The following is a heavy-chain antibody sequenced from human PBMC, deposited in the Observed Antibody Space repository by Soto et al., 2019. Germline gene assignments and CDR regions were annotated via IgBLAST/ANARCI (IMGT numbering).Heavy chain of an antibody. J-gene: IGHJ5*02. Sequence: ASVKVSCKASGYTFTSYGISWVRQAPGQGLEWMGWISAYNGNTNYAQKLQGRVTMTTDTSTSTAYMELRSLRSDDTAVYYCGRDLVRGVIPHNWFDPWGQGTLVTVSS. CDR1: GYTFTSYG. D-gene: IGHD3-10*01. CDR2: ISAYNGNT. CDR3: GRDLVRGVIPHNWFDP. V-gene: IGHV1-18*01.